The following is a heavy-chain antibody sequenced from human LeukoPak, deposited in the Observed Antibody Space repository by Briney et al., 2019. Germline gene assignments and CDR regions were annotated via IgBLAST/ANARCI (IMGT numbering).Heavy chain of an antibody. V-gene: IGHV3-23*01. CDR2: ISAGGGST. CDR3: AKFHRTATYFDS. J-gene: IGHJ4*02. D-gene: IGHD2-21*02. CDR1: GFTFTSYA. Sequence: GGSLRLSCAASGFTFTSYALSWVRQAPGKGLEWVSAISAGGGSTYDADSVKGRFTISSDNSKNTVYLQMTSLRVDDTAVYYCAKFHRTATYFDSWGQGTLVTISS.